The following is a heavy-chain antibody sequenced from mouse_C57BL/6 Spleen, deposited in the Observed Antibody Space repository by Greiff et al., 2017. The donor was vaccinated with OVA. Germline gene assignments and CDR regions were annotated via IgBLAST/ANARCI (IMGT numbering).Heavy chain of an antibody. D-gene: IGHD2-4*01. CDR3: ARDYEYAGYWYFDV. CDR2: IRNKANGYTT. Sequence: EVKLVESGGGLVQPGGSLSLSCAASGFTFTDYYMSWVRQPPGKALEWLGFIRNKANGYTTEYSASVKGRFTISSATYQSILYLQMHALRAEDSATYYCARDYEYAGYWYFDVWGTGTTVTVSS. CDR1: GFTFTDYY. J-gene: IGHJ1*03. V-gene: IGHV7-3*01.